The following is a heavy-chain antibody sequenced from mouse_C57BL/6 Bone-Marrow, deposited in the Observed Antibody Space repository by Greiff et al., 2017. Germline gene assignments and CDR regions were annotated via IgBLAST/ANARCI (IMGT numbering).Heavy chain of an antibody. J-gene: IGHJ2*01. V-gene: IGHV14-4*01. Sequence: EVQLQQSGAELVRPGASVKLSCTASGFNIKDDYMHWVKQRPEQGLEWIGWIDPENGDTEYASKFQGKATITADTSSNTAYLQLSSLTSEDTAVYYCTRPYYGSSPNYFDYWGQGTTLTVSS. D-gene: IGHD1-1*01. CDR2: IDPENGDT. CDR3: TRPYYGSSPNYFDY. CDR1: GFNIKDDY.